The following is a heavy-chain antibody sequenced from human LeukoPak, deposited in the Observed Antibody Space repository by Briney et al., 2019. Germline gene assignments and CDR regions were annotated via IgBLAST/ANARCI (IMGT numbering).Heavy chain of an antibody. V-gene: IGHV5-51*01. CDR3: ASRINECSSEKNAFDI. Sequence: GESLKISCKGSGYSFTSYWIGWVRQMPGKGLEWMGIIYPGDSDTRYSPSFQGQVTISADKSISTAYLQWSSLKASDTAMYYCASRINECSSEKNAFDIWGQGTMVTVSS. CDR2: IYPGDSDT. CDR1: GYSFTSYW. J-gene: IGHJ3*02. D-gene: IGHD6-6*01.